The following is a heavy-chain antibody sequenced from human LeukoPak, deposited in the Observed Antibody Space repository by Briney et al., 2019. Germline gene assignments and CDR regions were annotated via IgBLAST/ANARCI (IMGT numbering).Heavy chain of an antibody. J-gene: IGHJ2*01. Sequence: GGSLRLSCAASGFTVSTNYMSWVRPAPGKGLECVSVIYSGGNTYYTDSVKGRFTISRDNSKNTLYLQMNSLRAEDTAVYYCAGNGDYVFYFDLWGRGTLVTVSS. V-gene: IGHV3-53*01. CDR2: IYSGGNT. CDR3: AGNGDYVFYFDL. D-gene: IGHD4-17*01. CDR1: GFTVSTNY.